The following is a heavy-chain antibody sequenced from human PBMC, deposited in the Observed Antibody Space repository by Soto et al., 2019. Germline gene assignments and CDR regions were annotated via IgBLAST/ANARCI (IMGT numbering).Heavy chain of an antibody. CDR3: ATAQNKITMVRGGYYYYGMDV. CDR2: INHSGST. V-gene: IGHV4-34*01. CDR1: GGSFSGYY. J-gene: IGHJ6*02. Sequence: QVQLQQWGAGLLKPSETLSLTCAVYGGSFSGYYWSWIRQPPGKGLEWIGEINHSGSTNYNPSLKSRVTISVDTSKNQFSLKLSSVTAADTAVYYCATAQNKITMVRGGYYYYGMDVWGQGTTVTVSS. D-gene: IGHD3-10*01.